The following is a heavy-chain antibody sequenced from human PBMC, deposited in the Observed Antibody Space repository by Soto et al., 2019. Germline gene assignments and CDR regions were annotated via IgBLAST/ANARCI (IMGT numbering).Heavy chain of an antibody. D-gene: IGHD3-22*01. CDR2: ISYDGNNT. J-gene: IGHJ4*02. V-gene: IGHV3-30*03. CDR3: ASDYYYDRGYFDY. Sequence: GGSLRLSCAASGFTFSTYGIHWVRQAPGKGLEWVAVISYDGNNTYYADSVKGRFTISRDNSKNTLYLQMNGLRAEDTAVYYCASDYYYDRGYFDYWGQGTLVTVSS. CDR1: GFTFSTYG.